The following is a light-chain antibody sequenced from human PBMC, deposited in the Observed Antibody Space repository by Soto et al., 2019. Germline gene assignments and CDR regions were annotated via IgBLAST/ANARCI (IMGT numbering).Light chain of an antibody. V-gene: IGKV1-39*01. Sequence: IPMTESPSSLAASLGDRVTFSCRASQGISNFLNWYQQKPGKDPQLLIYAASRLQSGVPARFSGSGAGTHFNLTISSLQPEECATYFCQQSYTTVRTFGEGTKVDIK. CDR2: AAS. CDR3: QQSYTTVRT. CDR1: QGISNF. J-gene: IGKJ4*01.